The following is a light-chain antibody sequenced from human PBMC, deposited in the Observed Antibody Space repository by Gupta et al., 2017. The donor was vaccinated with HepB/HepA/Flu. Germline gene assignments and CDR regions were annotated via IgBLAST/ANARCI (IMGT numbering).Light chain of an antibody. CDR2: KVY. J-gene: IGKJ1*01. CDR1: QSLEDRDENTY. CDR3: QQGYNTPWT. Sequence: GEITPSPLSLPVTLGKPASISCRSSQSLEDRDENTYLNWFQQRPGQSPRLLIYKVYTREYGVPDRFSGSGSGTDFTLTISSVQAEDVGVYYCQQGYNTPWTFGQGTKVEIK. V-gene: IGKV2-30*01.